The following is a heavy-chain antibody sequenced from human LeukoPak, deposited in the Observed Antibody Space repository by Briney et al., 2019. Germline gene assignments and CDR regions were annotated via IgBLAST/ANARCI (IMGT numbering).Heavy chain of an antibody. Sequence: MASETLSLTCTVSGYSISSGYYWGWIRQPPGKGLEWIGSIYHSGSTYYNPSLKSRLTISVDTSKNQFSLMLTSVTAADTAVYYCARARFLEWNNWFDPWGRGTLVTVSS. D-gene: IGHD3-3*01. V-gene: IGHV4-38-2*02. CDR2: IYHSGST. J-gene: IGHJ5*02. CDR1: GYSISSGYY. CDR3: ARARFLEWNNWFDP.